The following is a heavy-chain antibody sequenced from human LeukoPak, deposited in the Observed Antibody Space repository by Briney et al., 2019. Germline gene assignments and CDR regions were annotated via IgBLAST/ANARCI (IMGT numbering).Heavy chain of an antibody. Sequence: GGSLRLSCAASGFTFSSYAMSWVRQAPGKGLEWVSAISGSGGSTYYADSVKGRFTISRDNSKNTLYLQMNSLRAEDTAVYYCAKDRYSSSWYVLGWFDPWGQGTLVTVSS. J-gene: IGHJ5*02. D-gene: IGHD6-13*01. CDR3: AKDRYSSSWYVLGWFDP. V-gene: IGHV3-23*01. CDR1: GFTFSSYA. CDR2: ISGSGGST.